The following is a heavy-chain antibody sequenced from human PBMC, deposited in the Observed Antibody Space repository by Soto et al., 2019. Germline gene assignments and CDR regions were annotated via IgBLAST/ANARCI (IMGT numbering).Heavy chain of an antibody. J-gene: IGHJ6*02. Sequence: PGESLKISCRGSGYRFSSQWISWVRQMPGKGLEWMGRIDPSDSYNSYSPSFQGHVTISTDKSISTAYLQWSRLKASDTAMYYCARNGKSTVLTKTHGMAVWGHGTKVSVS. D-gene: IGHD4-4*01. CDR2: IDPSDSYN. CDR3: ARNGKSTVLTKTHGMAV. CDR1: GYRFSSQW. V-gene: IGHV5-10-1*01.